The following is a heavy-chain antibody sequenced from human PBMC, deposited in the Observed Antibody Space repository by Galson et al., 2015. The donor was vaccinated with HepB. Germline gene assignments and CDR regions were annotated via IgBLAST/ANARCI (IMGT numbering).Heavy chain of an antibody. Sequence: SLRLSCAASGFSFSTYGIHWVRQAPGKGLEWVAVISYDGTDEYYADSVKGRFTISRDNSQNTLYLQMNSLRPEDTAVYYFAKSGRAIFFGEKFFEFRGQGTM. CDR2: ISYDGTDE. D-gene: IGHD3-10*01. CDR3: AKSGRAIFFGEKFFEF. V-gene: IGHV3-30*18. J-gene: IGHJ3*01. CDR1: GFSFSTYG.